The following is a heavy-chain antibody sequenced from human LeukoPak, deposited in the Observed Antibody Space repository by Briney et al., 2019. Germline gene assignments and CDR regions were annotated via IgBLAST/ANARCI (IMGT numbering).Heavy chain of an antibody. CDR3: AHNGDRSDSSGWYLEYYFDY. Sequence: SGPTLVKPTQTLTLTSTFSGFSLSTSGVGVGWIRQPPGKALEWLALIYWDDDKRYSLSLKSRLTITKDTSKNQVVLTMTNMDPVDTATYYCAHNGDRSDSSGWYLEYYFDYWGQGTLVTASS. V-gene: IGHV2-5*02. J-gene: IGHJ4*02. CDR2: IYWDDDK. CDR1: GFSLSTSGVG. D-gene: IGHD6-13*01.